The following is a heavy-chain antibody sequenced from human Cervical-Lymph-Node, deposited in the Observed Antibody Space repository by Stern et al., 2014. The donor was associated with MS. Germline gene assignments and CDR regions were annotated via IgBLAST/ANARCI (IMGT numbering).Heavy chain of an antibody. CDR2: IYHAGTT. D-gene: IGHD6-13*01. J-gene: IGHJ5*02. CDR1: GDSISSSNW. Sequence: QLQLQESGPGLVKPSGTLSLTCAVSGDSISSSNWWSWVRQSPGKGLEWVGDIYHAGTTNYNSTLKSRLPISTDNSKTQSSLKLTSVTAADTAVYYCVRALGSSSFRYWFDTWGPGTLVSVSS. CDR3: VRALGSSSFRYWFDT. V-gene: IGHV4-4*02.